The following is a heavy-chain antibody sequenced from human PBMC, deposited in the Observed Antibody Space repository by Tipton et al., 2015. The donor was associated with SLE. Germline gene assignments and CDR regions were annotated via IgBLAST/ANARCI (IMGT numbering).Heavy chain of an antibody. J-gene: IGHJ6*02. Sequence: QLVQSGAEVRKPASSVKVSCKAPGGTFSNYAISWVRQAPGQGLEWMGGVIPFLDIANFAQKFQGRVTITADKYTSTAYMELSSLRSEDTAVYYCARQGVYFGSGSQYYYYYGMNVWGQGTTVTVS. CDR2: VIPFLDIA. CDR3: ARQGVYFGSGSQYYYYYGMNV. CDR1: GGTFSNYA. V-gene: IGHV1-69*09. D-gene: IGHD3-10*01.